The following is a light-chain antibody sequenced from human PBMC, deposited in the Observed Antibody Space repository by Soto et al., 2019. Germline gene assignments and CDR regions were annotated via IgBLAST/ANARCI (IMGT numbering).Light chain of an antibody. V-gene: IGKV1-27*01. CDR1: QGISYY. Sequence: DIQMTQSPPSLSASVGDSVTITCRASQGISYYLAWYQQRPGKVPKLLVYAASTLQSGVPTRFIGGGSGTDFSLTINSLQPEDFGNYSCHNYKSAPFTFGPGTKVDL. CDR3: HNYKSAPFT. CDR2: AAS. J-gene: IGKJ3*01.